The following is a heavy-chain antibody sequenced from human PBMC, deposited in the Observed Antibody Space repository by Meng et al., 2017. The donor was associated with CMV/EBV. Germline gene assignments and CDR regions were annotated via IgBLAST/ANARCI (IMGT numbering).Heavy chain of an antibody. V-gene: IGHV3-23*01. Sequence: GGSLRLSCVGSGFSLDNYAMSWVRQAPGKGLEWVSTISGSGGSRYYADSVKGRFTISRDNSKNTLYLQMNSLRTEDTAVYYCAKGVYSSGYYYYGMDVWGQGTTVTVSS. CDR3: AKGVYSSGYYYYGMDV. CDR1: GFSLDNYA. CDR2: ISGSGGSR. J-gene: IGHJ6*02. D-gene: IGHD6-19*01.